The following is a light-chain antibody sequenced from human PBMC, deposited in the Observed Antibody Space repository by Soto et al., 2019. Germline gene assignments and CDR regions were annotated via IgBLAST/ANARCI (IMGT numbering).Light chain of an antibody. CDR1: QSVSIL. V-gene: IGKV3-15*01. CDR3: PLSTNWMRT. Sequence: EIGMSNSAAAVSLSKGDRATLSCRASQSVSILLAWYQQKPGQSPRPLIHGATTRATGIPARFSGSGSGTEFNLTGISFKHEDFAVYYSPLSTNWMRTWGEGTKVDI. J-gene: IGKJ1*01. CDR2: GAT.